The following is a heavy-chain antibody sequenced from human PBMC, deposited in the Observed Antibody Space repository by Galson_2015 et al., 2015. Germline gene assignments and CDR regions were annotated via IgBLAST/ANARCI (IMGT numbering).Heavy chain of an antibody. CDR1: GFTFSNAW. V-gene: IGHV3-15*01. Sequence: SLRLSCAASGFTFSNAWMSWVRQAPGKGLEWVGRIKSKTDGGTTDYAAPVKGRFTISRDDSKNTLYLQMNSLKTEDTAVYYCTTEQWLVPFDYWGQGTLVTVSS. D-gene: IGHD6-19*01. CDR2: IKSKTDGGTT. J-gene: IGHJ4*02. CDR3: TTEQWLVPFDY.